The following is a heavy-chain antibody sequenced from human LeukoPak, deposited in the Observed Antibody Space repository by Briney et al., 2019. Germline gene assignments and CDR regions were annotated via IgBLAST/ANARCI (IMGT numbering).Heavy chain of an antibody. CDR3: ARESSTMVRGVITYYYYMDV. J-gene: IGHJ6*03. V-gene: IGHV4-34*01. CDR2: ISHSGST. CDR1: GGSFSDYY. Sequence: NPSETLSLTCAVYGGSFSDYYWSWIRQPPGKGLEWIGEISHSGSTNHSPSLKSRVTISVDTSKNQFSLKLSSVTAADTAVYYCARESSTMVRGVITYYYYMDVWGKGTTVTISS. D-gene: IGHD3-10*01.